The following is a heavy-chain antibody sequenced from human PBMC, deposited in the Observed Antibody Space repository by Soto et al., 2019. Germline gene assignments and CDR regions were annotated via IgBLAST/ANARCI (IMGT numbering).Heavy chain of an antibody. J-gene: IGHJ6*02. CDR2: INPNSGGT. CDR3: ARDSYYDILTGYHHSYYYYGMDV. D-gene: IGHD3-9*01. V-gene: IGHV1-2*02. CDR1: GYTFTGYY. Sequence: ASVKVSCKASGYTFTGYYMHWVRQAPGQGLEWMGWINPNSGGTNYAQKFQGRVTMTRDTSISIAYMEVSRLRSDDTDVYYWARDSYYDILTGYHHSYYYYGMDVWGQGTTVTVSS.